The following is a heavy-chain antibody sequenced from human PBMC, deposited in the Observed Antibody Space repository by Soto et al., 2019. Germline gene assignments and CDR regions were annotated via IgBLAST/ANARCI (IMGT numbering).Heavy chain of an antibody. CDR1: GGSISSGGYY. D-gene: IGHD2-15*01. CDR2: IYYSGST. Sequence: TLSLTCTVSGGSISSGGYYWSWIRQHPGKGLEWIGYIYYSGSTYYNPSLKSRVTISVDTSKNQFSLKLSSVTAADTAVYYCARDGYCSGGSCFVDYWGQGTLVTVSS. CDR3: ARDGYCSGGSCFVDY. V-gene: IGHV4-31*03. J-gene: IGHJ4*02.